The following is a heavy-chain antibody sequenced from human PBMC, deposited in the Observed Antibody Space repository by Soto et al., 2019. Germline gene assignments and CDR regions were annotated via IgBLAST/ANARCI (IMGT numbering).Heavy chain of an antibody. D-gene: IGHD2-15*01. CDR3: ARGGELSLLPLDY. V-gene: IGHV3-7*03. CDR2: IIQDGRAI. CDR1: GFSSSDYW. J-gene: IGHJ4*02. Sequence: PGGSLRLSCAASGFSSSDYWMSWVRQAPGRGLEWVAHIIQDGRAIYYVDSVRGRFTTSRDSAGNSVFLEMHRLRVEDTAVYYCARGGELSLLPLDYWGLGTLVTVSS.